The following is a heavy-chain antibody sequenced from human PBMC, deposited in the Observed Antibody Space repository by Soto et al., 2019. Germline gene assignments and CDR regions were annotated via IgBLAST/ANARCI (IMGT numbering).Heavy chain of an antibody. CDR3: ARQVEGSSTIIDY. Sequence: TXETLYLTCTVSGCSISSSSYYWGWIRQPPGKGLEWIGSIYYSGSTYYNPSLKSRVTISVDTSKNQFSLKLSSVTAADTAVYYCARQVEGSSTIIDYWGQGTLVTVSS. J-gene: IGHJ4*02. CDR2: IYYSGST. D-gene: IGHD6-13*01. V-gene: IGHV4-39*01. CDR1: GCSISSSSYY.